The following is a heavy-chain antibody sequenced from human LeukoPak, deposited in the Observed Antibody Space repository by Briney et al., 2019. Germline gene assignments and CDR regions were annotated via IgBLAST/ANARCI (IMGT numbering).Heavy chain of an antibody. D-gene: IGHD6-19*01. Sequence: ASVKVSCKASGGTFSSYAISWVRQAPGQGLEWMGGIIPIFGTANYAQKFQGRVTITADKSTSTAYMELSSLRPEDTALYYCAKSLSGWYGSFDYWGQGTLVTVSS. CDR2: IIPIFGTA. J-gene: IGHJ4*02. V-gene: IGHV1-69*06. CDR1: GGTFSSYA. CDR3: AKSLSGWYGSFDY.